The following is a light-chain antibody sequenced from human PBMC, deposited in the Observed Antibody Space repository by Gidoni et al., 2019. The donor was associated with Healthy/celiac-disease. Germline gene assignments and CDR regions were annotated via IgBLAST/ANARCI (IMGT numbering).Light chain of an antibody. CDR1: SSNIGSNY. J-gene: IGLJ3*02. CDR3: AAWDDSLSAWV. CDR2: RNN. V-gene: IGLV1-47*01. Sequence: QSVLTQPPFASGTPGQSVTISCSGSSSNIGSNYVYWYQQLPGTAPKLLIYRNNQRPSGVPDRFSGSKSGTSASLAISGLRSEDEADYYCAAWDDSLSAWVFGGGTKLTVL.